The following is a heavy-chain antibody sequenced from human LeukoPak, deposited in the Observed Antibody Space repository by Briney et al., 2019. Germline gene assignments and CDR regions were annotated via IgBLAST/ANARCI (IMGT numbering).Heavy chain of an antibody. J-gene: IGHJ3*01. CDR3: ARAGRWLQFMGF. CDR1: GGSISSYY. CDR2: IYYSGST. D-gene: IGHD5-24*01. Sequence: SETLSLTCTVSGGSISSYYWSWIRQPPGKGLEWIGYIYYSGSTNYNPSLKSRVTISVDTSKNQFSLKLSSVTAADTAVYYCARAGRWLQFMGFWGQGTMVTVSS. V-gene: IGHV4-59*12.